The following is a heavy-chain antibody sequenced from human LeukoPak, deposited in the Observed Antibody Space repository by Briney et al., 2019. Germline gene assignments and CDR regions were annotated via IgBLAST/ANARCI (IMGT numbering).Heavy chain of an antibody. V-gene: IGHV1-24*01. CDR3: TTLLVTFGGAVDF. CDR2: FDLKLGKQ. J-gene: IGHJ4*01. CDR1: ADIPTELS. D-gene: IGHD3-16*01. Sequence: ASVRVSRKVSADIPTELSIHWVRQAPGKGLEWMGGFDLKLGKQIYAQRFQGRVTVTEDTSTETTNLDLSSLTSDDTAMYYCTTLLVTFGGAVDFWGHGTPVTVSS.